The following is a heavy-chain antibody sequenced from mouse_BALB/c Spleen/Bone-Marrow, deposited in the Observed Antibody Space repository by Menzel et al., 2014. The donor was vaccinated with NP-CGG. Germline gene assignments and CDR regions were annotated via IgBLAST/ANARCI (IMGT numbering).Heavy chain of an antibody. Sequence: QVQLQQSGAELARPGASVKMSCRASGYTFTTYTMHWVKPRPGQGLEWIGYINPSSGYTYYNQKFKGKATLTADKSSSAAYLQLSSLTSEDSAVYYCARVYGNYDAMDYWGQGTSVTVSS. J-gene: IGHJ4*01. V-gene: IGHV1-4*01. CDR1: GYTFTTYT. CDR3: ARVYGNYDAMDY. D-gene: IGHD2-1*01. CDR2: INPSSGYT.